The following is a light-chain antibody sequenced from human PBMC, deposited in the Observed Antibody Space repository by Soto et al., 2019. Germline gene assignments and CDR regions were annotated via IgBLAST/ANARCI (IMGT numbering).Light chain of an antibody. Sequence: EIVMTQSPATLSVSPGEGATLSCRASQSVYSNLVWYQQKPGQPPRLLIYGASTRATGIPARFSGSGSGTEFTFTISSLQSEDFAAYYCQQYNHWPYTFGPGTKVDIK. J-gene: IGKJ3*01. CDR1: QSVYSN. CDR3: QQYNHWPYT. CDR2: GAS. V-gene: IGKV3-15*01.